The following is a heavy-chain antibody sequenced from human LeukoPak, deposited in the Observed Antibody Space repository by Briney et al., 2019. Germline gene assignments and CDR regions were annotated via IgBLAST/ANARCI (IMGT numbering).Heavy chain of an antibody. CDR3: AKDISADYDSWSGLNWFDP. CDR2: IRYDGSNK. Sequence: GGSLRLSCAGSGFTFSSYGMHWVRQAPGKGLEWVSFIRYDGSNKYYADSVKGRFTISRHNSKNTLYLQMNSLRAEDTAVYYCAKDISADYDSWSGLNWFDPSGQGTLVTVSS. V-gene: IGHV3-30*02. J-gene: IGHJ5*02. D-gene: IGHD3-3*01. CDR1: GFTFSSYG.